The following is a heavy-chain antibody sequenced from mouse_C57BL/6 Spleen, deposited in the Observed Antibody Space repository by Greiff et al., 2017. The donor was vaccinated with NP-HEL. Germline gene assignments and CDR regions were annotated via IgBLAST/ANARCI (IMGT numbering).Heavy chain of an antibody. CDR2: IDPSDSYT. V-gene: IGHV1-69*01. CDR3: ARRGRRGRGSYAMDY. D-gene: IGHD2-12*01. J-gene: IGHJ4*01. CDR1: GYTFTSYW. Sequence: QVQLQQPGAELVMPGASVKLSCKASGYTFTSYWMHWVKQRPGQGLEWIGEIDPSDSYTNYNQKFKGKSTLTVDKSSSTAYMQLSSLTSEDSAVYYCARRGRRGRGSYAMDYWGQGTSVTVSS.